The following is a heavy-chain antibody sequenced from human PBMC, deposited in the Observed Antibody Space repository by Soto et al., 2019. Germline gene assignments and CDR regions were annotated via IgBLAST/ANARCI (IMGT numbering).Heavy chain of an antibody. V-gene: IGHV3-23*01. CDR2: IGGGDT. J-gene: IGHJ3*02. D-gene: IGHD1-26*01. Sequence: EAQLLESGGGLVHPVWSLRLSCAASGVTFNIFAMSWVSQAPGQGLEWVSGIGGGDTYYADSVKGRFTISRDNSKSTVSLQMNSLTADDTAVYYCAKDRQDHNAVWDPCDSWVQGTMVTVST. CDR3: AKDRQDHNAVWDPCDS. CDR1: GVTFNIFA.